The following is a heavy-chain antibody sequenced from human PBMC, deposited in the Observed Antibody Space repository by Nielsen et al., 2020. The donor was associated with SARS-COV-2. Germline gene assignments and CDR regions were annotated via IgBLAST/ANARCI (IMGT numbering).Heavy chain of an antibody. CDR3: ARDHSSGWYYFDY. V-gene: IGHV1-69*13. D-gene: IGHD6-19*01. J-gene: IGHJ4*02. Sequence: SVKVSCKASGYTFTSYGISWVRQAPGQGLEWMGGIIPIFGTANYAQKFQGRVTITADESTSTAYMELSSLRSEDTAVYYCARDHSSGWYYFDYWGQGTLVTVSS. CDR2: IIPIFGTA. CDR1: GYTFTSYG.